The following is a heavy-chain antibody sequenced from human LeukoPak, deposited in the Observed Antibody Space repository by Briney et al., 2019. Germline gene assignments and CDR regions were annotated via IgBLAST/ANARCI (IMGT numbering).Heavy chain of an antibody. CDR2: IYPGDSDT. Sequence: GESLKISCKGSGHSFTSYWIGWVRQMPGKGLEWMGIIYPGDSDTRYSPSFQGQVTISADKSISTAYLQWSSLKASDTAMYYCARHPPGGYDFWSGYYDYWGQGTLVTVSS. V-gene: IGHV5-51*01. J-gene: IGHJ4*02. CDR1: GHSFTSYW. D-gene: IGHD3-3*01. CDR3: ARHPPGGYDFWSGYYDY.